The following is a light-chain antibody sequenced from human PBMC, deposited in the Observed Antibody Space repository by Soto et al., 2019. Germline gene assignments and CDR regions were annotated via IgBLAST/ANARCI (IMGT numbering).Light chain of an antibody. V-gene: IGLV3-21*04. Sequence: SYELAQPPSVSVARGKTASITCGGNNIGSKSVLWYQQKAGQAPVLVIYYDRYRPSGIPERFSGSNSGNTATLTISRVEAGDEDDYYCQVWDSSSDQGVFGGGTKLTVL. CDR2: YDR. CDR1: NIGSKS. J-gene: IGLJ3*02. CDR3: QVWDSSSDQGV.